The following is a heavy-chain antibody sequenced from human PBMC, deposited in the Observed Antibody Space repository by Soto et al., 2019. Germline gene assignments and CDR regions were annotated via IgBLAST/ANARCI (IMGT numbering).Heavy chain of an antibody. Sequence: QLQLQESGPGLVKPSETLSLICSASGGSISSGTYCWGWIRQPPGKGLEWIGSICYSGTTYYNPSLKSRGTVPVDTSNNQFSLELSSVTAADTAVYYCARHVPMTTRSIGRWFDPWGQGTLVTVSS. J-gene: IGHJ5*02. CDR1: GGSISSGTYC. CDR3: ARHVPMTTRSIGRWFDP. V-gene: IGHV4-39*01. D-gene: IGHD1-1*01. CDR2: ICYSGTT.